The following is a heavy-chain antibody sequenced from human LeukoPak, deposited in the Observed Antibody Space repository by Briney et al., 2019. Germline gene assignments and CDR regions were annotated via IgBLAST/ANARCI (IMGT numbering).Heavy chain of an antibody. D-gene: IGHD4-17*01. V-gene: IGHV3-21*01. CDR3: ARDPDHYGDYVYGMDV. J-gene: IGHJ6*02. Sequence: GGSLRLSCAASGFTFSSYSMNWVGQAPGKGLEWVSSISSSSSYIYYADSVKGRFTISRDNAKNSLYLQMNSLRAEDTAVYYYARDPDHYGDYVYGMDVWGQGTTVTVSS. CDR2: ISSSSSYI. CDR1: GFTFSSYS.